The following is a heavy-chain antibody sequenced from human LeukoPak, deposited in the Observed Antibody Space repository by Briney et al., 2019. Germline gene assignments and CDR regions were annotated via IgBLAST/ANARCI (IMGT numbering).Heavy chain of an antibody. V-gene: IGHV3-23*01. J-gene: IGHJ4*02. CDR2: ISGSGGST. D-gene: IGHD3-3*01. CDR1: GFTFSSYA. CDR3: AKEPYYDFWSGYYYFDY. Sequence: GGSLRLSCAASGFTFSSYAMSWVRQAPGKGLEWVSAISGSGGSTYYADSVKGRFTISRDNSKNTLYLQMNSLRAEDTAVYYCAKEPYYDFWSGYYYFDYWGQGTLVTISS.